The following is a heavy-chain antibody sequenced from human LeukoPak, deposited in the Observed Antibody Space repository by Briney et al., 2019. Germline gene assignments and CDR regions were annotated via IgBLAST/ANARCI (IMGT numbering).Heavy chain of an antibody. V-gene: IGHV4-30-4*08. CDR1: GGSISSGDYY. Sequence: SETLSLTCTVSGGSISSGDYYWSWIRQPPGKGLEWIGYIYYSGSTYYNPSLKSRVTISVDTSKNQFSLKLSSVTAADTAVYYCAKLPAYKWGDGFAFDYWGQGTLVTVSS. CDR3: AKLPAYKWGDGFAFDY. CDR2: IYYSGST. J-gene: IGHJ4*02. D-gene: IGHD3-16*01.